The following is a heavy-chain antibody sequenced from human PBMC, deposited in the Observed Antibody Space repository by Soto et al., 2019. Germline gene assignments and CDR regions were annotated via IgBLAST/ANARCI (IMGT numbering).Heavy chain of an antibody. D-gene: IGHD3-3*01. CDR1: GVTIEDYA. J-gene: IGHJ3*02. CDR3: AKTRFPWSGYYLGLFNGTASTDI. CDR2: ISWNSGSI. V-gene: IGHV3-9*01. Sequence: PGGSRTLSCATWGVTIEDYAMQWARPAPGKGLEWVSGISWNSGSIGYADSVKGRFTISRDNAKNSLYLQMNSLRAEDTALYYCAKTRFPWSGYYLGLFNGTASTDI.